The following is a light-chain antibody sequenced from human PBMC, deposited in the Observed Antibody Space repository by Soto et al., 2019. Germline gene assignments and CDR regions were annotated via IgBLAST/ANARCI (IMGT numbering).Light chain of an antibody. CDR2: DAS. V-gene: IGKV1-5*01. J-gene: IGKJ1*01. CDR1: QSISSW. Sequence: IQISHSPSTLSASFGDKDAITCRASQSISSWLAWYQQKPGKAPKLLIYDASSLESGVPSRFSGSGSGTEFTLTISSLQPDDFATYYCQQYNSYPVTFGQGTKV. CDR3: QQYNSYPVT.